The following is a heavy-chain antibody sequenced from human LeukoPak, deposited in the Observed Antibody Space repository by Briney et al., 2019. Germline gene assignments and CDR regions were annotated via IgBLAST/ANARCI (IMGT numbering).Heavy chain of an antibody. CDR3: ARDPYDTWSRRGNFDP. V-gene: IGHV3-30*03. J-gene: IGHJ5*02. D-gene: IGHD3-3*01. CDR2: ISYDGSNK. CDR1: GFTFSSYG. Sequence: PGGSLRLSCAASGFTFSSYGMHWVRQAPGKGLEWVAVISYDGSNKYYADSVKGRFTISRDNTKNSLYLQMNSLRAEDTAVFYCARDPYDTWSRRGNFDPRGQGTLVIVSS.